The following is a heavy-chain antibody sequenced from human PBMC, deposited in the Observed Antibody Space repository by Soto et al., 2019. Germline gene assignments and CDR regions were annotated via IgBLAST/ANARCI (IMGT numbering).Heavy chain of an antibody. Sequence: GGSLRLSCAASGVTFSSYGMHWVRQAPGKGLEWVAVISYDGSNKYYADSVKGRFTISRDNSKNTLYLQMNSLRAEDTAVYYCAKDPPGYVEMATINFGADYWGQGTLVTVSS. CDR2: ISYDGSNK. CDR3: AKDPPGYVEMATINFGADY. V-gene: IGHV3-30*18. D-gene: IGHD5-12*01. CDR1: GVTFSSYG. J-gene: IGHJ4*02.